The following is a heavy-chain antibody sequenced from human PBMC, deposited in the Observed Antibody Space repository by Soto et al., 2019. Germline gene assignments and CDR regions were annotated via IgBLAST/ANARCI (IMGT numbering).Heavy chain of an antibody. CDR2: IYYSGST. V-gene: IGHV4-59*01. Sequence: PETLSLTCTVSGGSISRYYLSWIRQPPGKGLEWIGYIYYSGSTNYNPSLKSRVTISVDTSKNQFSLKLSSVTAADTAVYYCTGDRPGPQHYFDYWGQGNMVTVSS. D-gene: IGHD6-6*01. CDR3: TGDRPGPQHYFDY. CDR1: GGSISRYY. J-gene: IGHJ4*02.